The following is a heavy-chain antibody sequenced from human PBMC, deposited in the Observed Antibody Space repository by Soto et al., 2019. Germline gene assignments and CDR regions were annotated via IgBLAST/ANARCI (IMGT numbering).Heavy chain of an antibody. CDR2: MNPNSGNT. CDR3: ARGRRCSGGSCYSVHYYYMDV. Sequence: ASVKVSCKASGYTFPSYDINWVRQATGQGLEWMGWMNPNSGNTGYAQKFQGRVTMTRNTSISTAYMELSSLRSEDTAVYYCARGRRCSGGSCYSVHYYYMDVWGKGTTVTVSS. CDR1: GYTFPSYD. D-gene: IGHD2-15*01. J-gene: IGHJ6*03. V-gene: IGHV1-8*01.